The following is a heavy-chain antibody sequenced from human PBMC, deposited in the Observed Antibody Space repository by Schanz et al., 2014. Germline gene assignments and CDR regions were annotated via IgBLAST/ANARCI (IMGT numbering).Heavy chain of an antibody. J-gene: IGHJ4*02. CDR1: RSTFSSYT. D-gene: IGHD3-22*01. V-gene: IGHV1-69*02. CDR2: IIPILGIA. CDR3: ARSNYYDNSDYYNSFDY. Sequence: QVQLVQSGDEVKKPGSSVKVSCKASRSTFSSYTISWVRQARGQGLEWVGRIIPILGIANYAQKFQGRVTNTADKSTSTAYMDLSSLRPEDTAVYYCARSNYYDNSDYYNSFDYWGQGTLVTVSS.